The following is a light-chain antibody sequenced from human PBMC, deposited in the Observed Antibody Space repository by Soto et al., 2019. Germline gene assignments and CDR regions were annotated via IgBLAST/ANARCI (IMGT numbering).Light chain of an antibody. Sequence: DIQMTQSPSSLSASVGDRVTITCRASQDISNYLAWYQQKPGEVPKLLIYGASTLQSGVPSRFSGSRSGTDFTLTISSLQTEDVATYYCQNYNRAPWTVGQGTKVETK. CDR3: QNYNRAPWT. V-gene: IGKV1-27*01. J-gene: IGKJ1*01. CDR2: GAS. CDR1: QDISNY.